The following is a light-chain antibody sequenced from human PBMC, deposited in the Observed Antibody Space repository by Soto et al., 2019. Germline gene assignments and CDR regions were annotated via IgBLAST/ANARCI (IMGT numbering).Light chain of an antibody. V-gene: IGKV1-5*03. CDR3: QHYNSYSEA. CDR1: QTISSW. CDR2: KAS. Sequence: DIQMTQYHSSLSASVADIFTITCLASQTISSWLAWYQQKPGKAPKLMIYKASTLKSGVPSRFSGSGSGTDFTLTISSLPPDDFATYYCQHYNSYSEAFGQGTQVDIK. J-gene: IGKJ1*01.